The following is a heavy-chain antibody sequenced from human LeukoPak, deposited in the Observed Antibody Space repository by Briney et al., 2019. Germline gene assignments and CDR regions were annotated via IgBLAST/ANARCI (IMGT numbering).Heavy chain of an antibody. CDR2: IKQDGSEK. CDR3: AREHVDWNRGGWFDP. CDR1: GFTFSSYW. D-gene: IGHD1-1*01. Sequence: GGSMRLSCAASGFTFSSYWMSWVRQAPGKGLEWVADIKQDGSEKYYVDSVKGRFTISRDNAKNPLYLQMNSLRAEDTAVYYCAREHVDWNRGGWFDPWGQGTLVTVSS. J-gene: IGHJ5*02. V-gene: IGHV3-7*01.